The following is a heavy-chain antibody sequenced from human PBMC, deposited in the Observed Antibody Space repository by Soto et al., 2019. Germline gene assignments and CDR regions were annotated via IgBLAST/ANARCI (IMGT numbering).Heavy chain of an antibody. CDR1: GFTFSSYG. Sequence: GGSLRLSCAASGFTFSSYGMHWVRQAPGKGLEWVAVISYDGSNKYYADSVKGRFTISRDNSKNTLYLQMNSLRAEDTAVYYCATLPYDYDILTGYTRDFDYWGQGTLVTVSS. CDR2: ISYDGSNK. D-gene: IGHD3-9*01. J-gene: IGHJ4*02. CDR3: ATLPYDYDILTGYTRDFDY. V-gene: IGHV3-30*03.